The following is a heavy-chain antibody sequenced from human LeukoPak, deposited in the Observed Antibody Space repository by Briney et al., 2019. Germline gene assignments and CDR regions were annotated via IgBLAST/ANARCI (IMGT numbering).Heavy chain of an antibody. CDR1: GYSFTSYW. D-gene: IGHD5-12*01. V-gene: IGHV5-51*01. CDR2: IYPGDSDT. CDR3: ARLSSIAVATFDNWFDP. Sequence: GESLKISCKGSGYSFTSYWIGWVRQMPGKGLEWMGIIYPGDSDTRYSPSFQGQVTISADKSISTAYLQWRSLKASDTAMYYCARLSSIAVATFDNWFDPWGQGTLVTVSS. J-gene: IGHJ5*02.